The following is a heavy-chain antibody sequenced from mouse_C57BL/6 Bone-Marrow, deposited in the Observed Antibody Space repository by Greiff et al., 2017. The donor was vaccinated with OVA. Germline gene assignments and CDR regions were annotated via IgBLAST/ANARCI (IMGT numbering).Heavy chain of an antibody. D-gene: IGHD3-3*01. V-gene: IGHV14-4*01. Sequence: EVQLQQSGAELVRPGASVTLSCTASGFNIKDDYMHWVKQRPEQGLEWIGWIDPENGDTEYASKFQGKATITADPSSNTAYLQLSSLTSEDTAVDYCTTGTPWFAYWGQGTLVTVSA. CDR2: IDPENGDT. CDR3: TTGTPWFAY. J-gene: IGHJ3*01. CDR1: GFNIKDDY.